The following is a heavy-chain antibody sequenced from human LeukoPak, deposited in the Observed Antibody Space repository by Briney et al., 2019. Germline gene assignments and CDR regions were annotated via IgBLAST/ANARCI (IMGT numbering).Heavy chain of an antibody. Sequence: SETLSLTCTVSGGSISSSTYYWGWIRQPPGKGREWIGTIYYRGSTYYNPSLKSRVTISVDTSKNQFSLKLTSVTAADTAVYYCARLGRTYYDFWSGPWGQGTLVTVSS. D-gene: IGHD3-3*01. V-gene: IGHV4-39*01. J-gene: IGHJ5*02. CDR3: ARLGRTYYDFWSGP. CDR1: GGSISSSTYY. CDR2: IYYRGST.